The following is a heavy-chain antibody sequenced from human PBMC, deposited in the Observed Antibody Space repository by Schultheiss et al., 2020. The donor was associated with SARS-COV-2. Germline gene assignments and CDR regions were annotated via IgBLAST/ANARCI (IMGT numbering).Heavy chain of an antibody. Sequence: SETLSLTCTVSGGSISSGGYYWSWIRQPPGKGLEWIGKINHSGSTNYNPSLQSRVTISIDTSKNQFSLNLSSVTAADTAVYYCAKPLGYYYDSSGYSEWGQGTLVTVSS. D-gene: IGHD3-22*01. J-gene: IGHJ4*02. CDR1: GGSISSGGYY. CDR3: AKPLGYYYDSSGYSE. V-gene: IGHV4-39*07. CDR2: INHSGST.